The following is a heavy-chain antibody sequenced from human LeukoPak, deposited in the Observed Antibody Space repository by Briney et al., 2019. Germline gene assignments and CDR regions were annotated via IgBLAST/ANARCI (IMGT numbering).Heavy chain of an antibody. Sequence: MASETLSLTCSVSGGSIASGSYYWSWIRQPPGKGLEWIGEINHSGSTNYNPSLKSRVTISVDTSKNQFSLKLSSVTAADTAVYYCARVYEEQKHWFDPWGQGTLVTVSS. J-gene: IGHJ5*02. CDR3: ARVYEEQKHWFDP. CDR1: GGSIASGSYY. V-gene: IGHV4-39*07. D-gene: IGHD2-8*01. CDR2: INHSGST.